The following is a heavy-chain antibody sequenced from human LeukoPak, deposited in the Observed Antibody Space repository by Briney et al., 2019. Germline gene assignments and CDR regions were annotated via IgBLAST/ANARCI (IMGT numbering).Heavy chain of an antibody. V-gene: IGHV4-59*01. Sequence: KPSETLSLTCTVSGGSISSYYWSWIRQPPGKGLEWIGYIYYSGSTYYNPSLKSRVTISVDTSRNLFSLKLSSVTAADTAVYYCARVQRPLDGADYWGQGTLATVSS. D-gene: IGHD1-1*01. CDR3: ARVQRPLDGADY. J-gene: IGHJ4*02. CDR1: GGSISSYY. CDR2: IYYSGST.